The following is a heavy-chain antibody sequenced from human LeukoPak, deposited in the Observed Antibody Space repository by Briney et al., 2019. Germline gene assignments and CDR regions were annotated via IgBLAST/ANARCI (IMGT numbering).Heavy chain of an antibody. Sequence: PGGSLRLSCAASGFSFTDYCMNWVRQAPGKGLEWLSYIGPSGSPIHYADSVKGRFTTSTDSAQNSLYLQMNRLRDEDTALYYCVRDRYYSFYYWGQGTVVTASS. CDR3: VRDRYYSFYY. J-gene: IGHJ4*02. CDR1: GFSFTDYC. V-gene: IGHV3-48*02. D-gene: IGHD1-26*01. CDR2: IGPSGSPI.